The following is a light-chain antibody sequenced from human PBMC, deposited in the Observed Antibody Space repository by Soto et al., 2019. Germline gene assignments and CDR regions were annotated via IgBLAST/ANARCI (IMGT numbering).Light chain of an antibody. Sequence: EIVLTQSPGTLSLSPGERVTLSCRASQRVSTSYLAWYQQKPGQAPRLLIYGASSRATSIPDRFSGSGSGTDFTLTISRLEPEDFAVYYCQQYGSSPPYTFGQGTKLEIK. CDR2: GAS. CDR1: QRVSTSY. CDR3: QQYGSSPPYT. J-gene: IGKJ2*01. V-gene: IGKV3-20*01.